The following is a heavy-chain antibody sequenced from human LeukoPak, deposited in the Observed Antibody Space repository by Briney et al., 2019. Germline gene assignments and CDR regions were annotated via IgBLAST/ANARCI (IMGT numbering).Heavy chain of an antibody. CDR1: GFTFSLYW. CDR3: ARDIPKWEPFDY. CDR2: IKQDGSQK. Sequence: GGSLTLSCAASGFTFSLYWMNWIGQAPGKGQEWVASIKQDGSQKDYVDSVKGRFTISRDNAKNALFLHMNSLRANDSAVYYCARDIPKWEPFDYWGQGTLVTVSS. D-gene: IGHD1-26*01. V-gene: IGHV3-7*01. J-gene: IGHJ4*02.